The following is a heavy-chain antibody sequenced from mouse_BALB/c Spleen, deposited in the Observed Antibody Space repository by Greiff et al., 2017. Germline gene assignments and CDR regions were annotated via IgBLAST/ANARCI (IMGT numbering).Heavy chain of an antibody. J-gene: IGHJ3*01. V-gene: IGHV5-6-2*01. CDR1: GFTFSSYY. CDR3: ARLYYGNYPAWFAY. D-gene: IGHD2-1*01. Sequence: EVQVVESGGGLVKLGGSLKLSCAASGFTFSSYYMSWVRQTPEKRLELVAAINSNGGSTYYPDTVKGRFTISRDNAKNTLYLQMSSLKSEDTALYYCARLYYGNYPAWFAYWGQGTLVTVSA. CDR2: INSNGGST.